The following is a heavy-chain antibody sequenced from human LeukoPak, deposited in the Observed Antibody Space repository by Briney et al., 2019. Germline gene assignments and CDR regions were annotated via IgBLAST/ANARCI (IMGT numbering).Heavy chain of an antibody. CDR2: IYSGGST. Sequence: GGSLRLSCAASGFTVSSNYMSWVRQAPGKGLEWVSVIYSGGSTYYADSVKGRFTISRDNSKNTLYLQMNSLRAEDTAVYYCASGDQYYYGSGSYRGDYWGQGTLVTVSS. V-gene: IGHV3-66*01. CDR1: GFTVSSNY. D-gene: IGHD3-10*01. CDR3: ASGDQYYYGSGSYRGDY. J-gene: IGHJ4*02.